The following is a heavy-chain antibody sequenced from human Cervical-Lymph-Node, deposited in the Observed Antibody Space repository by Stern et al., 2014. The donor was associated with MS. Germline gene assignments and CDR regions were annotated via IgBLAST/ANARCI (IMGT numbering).Heavy chain of an antibody. CDR2: IYPADSDT. CDR1: GYTFSNFW. D-gene: IGHD3-22*01. CDR3: VRRRDSAGYDTFDL. V-gene: IGHV5-51*01. J-gene: IGHJ3*01. Sequence: VQLVQSGAEVKKPGESLKISCRTSGYTFSNFWIGWVRQMPGKGLEWMGVIYPADSDTTYSPSFQGPVTISADESIRTAHLPWRSLKASDTAMYYCVRRRDSAGYDTFDLWGQGTMLIVSS.